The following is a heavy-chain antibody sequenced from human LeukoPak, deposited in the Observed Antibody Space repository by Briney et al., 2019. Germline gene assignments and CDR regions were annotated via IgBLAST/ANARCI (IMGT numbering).Heavy chain of an antibody. CDR2: ISGSGGSA. J-gene: IGHJ4*02. V-gene: IGHV3-23*01. D-gene: IGHD3-22*01. Sequence: PGGSLRLSCAASGFTFSSYAMSWVRQAPGKGLEWASAISGSGGSAYYADSVKGRFTISRDNSKNTLYLQMNSLRAEDTAVYYCAKDSYYYHSSAPLREVDYWGQGTLVTVSS. CDR1: GFTFSSYA. CDR3: AKDSYYYHSSAPLREVDY.